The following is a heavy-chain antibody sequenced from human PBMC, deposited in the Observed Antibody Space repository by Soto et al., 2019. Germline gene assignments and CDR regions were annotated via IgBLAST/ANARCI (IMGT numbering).Heavy chain of an antibody. J-gene: IGHJ4*02. CDR2: ISGSGVST. CDR3: AKSPGMYYYDSSGYYHYDY. CDR1: GFTFSSDA. Sequence: PGGSLRLSCAASGFTFSSDAMSWVRQAPGKGLEWVSAISGSGVSTYYADSVKGRFTISRDNSKNTLDLQMNSLRAEDTAVYYCAKSPGMYYYDSSGYYHYDYWGQGTLVTVSS. D-gene: IGHD3-22*01. V-gene: IGHV3-23*01.